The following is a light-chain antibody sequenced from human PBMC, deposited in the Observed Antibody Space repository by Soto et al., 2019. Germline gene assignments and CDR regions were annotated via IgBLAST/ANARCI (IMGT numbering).Light chain of an antibody. J-gene: IGLJ1*01. V-gene: IGLV1-40*01. Sequence: SVLTQPPSVSGAPGQRVTISCTGSSYNIGAGYDVHWYQQLPGTAPKLLIYGNSNRPSGVPDRFSGSKSGTSASLAITGLQAEDEADYYCQSYDSSLSGSWVFGTGTKVTVL. CDR2: GNS. CDR1: SYNIGAGYD. CDR3: QSYDSSLSGSWV.